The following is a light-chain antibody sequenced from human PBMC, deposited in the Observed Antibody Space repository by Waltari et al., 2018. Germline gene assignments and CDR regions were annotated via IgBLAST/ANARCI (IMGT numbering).Light chain of an antibody. V-gene: IGLV2-23*02. Sequence: QSALTQPASVSGSPGQSITISCTGTSSDVGSHNRVSWYQQNPGEVPKLMIYAVNKRPSGVADRFSVSKSGNTATLTISGLQAEDEADYYCSSHTSDLSWLFGGGTKVTVL. CDR2: AVN. CDR1: SSDVGSHNR. CDR3: SSHTSDLSWL. J-gene: IGLJ3*02.